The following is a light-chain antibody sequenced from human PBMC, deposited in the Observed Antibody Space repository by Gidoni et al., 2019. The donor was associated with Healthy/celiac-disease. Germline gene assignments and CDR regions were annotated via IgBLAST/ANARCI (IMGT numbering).Light chain of an antibody. CDR2: LGS. CDR1: QSLLHSNGYNY. V-gene: IGKV2-28*01. J-gene: IGKJ2*01. CDR3: MQALQTPRT. Sequence: DLVLTQSPLSLPVTPGEPASISCRSSQSLLHSNGYNYLDWYLQKPGQSPQLLIYLGSNRASGVPDRFSGSGSGTEFTLKISRVEAEDVGVYYCMQALQTPRTFGQGTKLEIK.